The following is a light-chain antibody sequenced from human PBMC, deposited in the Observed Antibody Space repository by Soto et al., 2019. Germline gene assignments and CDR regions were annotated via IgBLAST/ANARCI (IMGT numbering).Light chain of an antibody. CDR3: QQYHIYSGT. V-gene: IGKV1-5*03. CDR2: KAS. J-gene: IGKJ1*01. CDR1: QNINSW. Sequence: DIQMTQSPSTLSASVGDRVTMTCRASQNINSWLAWYQQRPGKPPNLLIYKASTLASGVPSRFSGSGSGTEFTLTINSLQPDDFATYYCQQYHIYSGTFGQGTKVDIK.